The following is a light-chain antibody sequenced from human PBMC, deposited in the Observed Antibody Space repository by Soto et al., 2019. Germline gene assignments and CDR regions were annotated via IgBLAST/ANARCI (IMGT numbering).Light chain of an antibody. CDR1: QTVSITY. CDR2: GAS. CDR3: EQYNNWSIT. V-gene: IGKV3-15*01. Sequence: EIVMTQSPATLSVSPGESATLSCRASQTVSITYLTWYQQKPGQAPRLLIYGASTRATGIPARFSGSGSGTEFTLTISSLQSEDFAVYYCEQYNNWSITFGQGTRLEIK. J-gene: IGKJ5*01.